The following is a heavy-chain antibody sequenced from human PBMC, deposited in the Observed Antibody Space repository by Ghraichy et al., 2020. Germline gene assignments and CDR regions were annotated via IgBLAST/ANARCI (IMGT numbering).Heavy chain of an antibody. D-gene: IGHD4-23*01. Sequence: GESLNISCAASGFTFNNYAMNWVRQAPGKGLEWVSYIISSSNTIYYADSGKGRFTISRDNAKNSLYLQMNSLRDEDTAVYYCARDGRWYYGMDVWGQGTTVTVSS. J-gene: IGHJ6*02. CDR2: IISSSNTI. CDR3: ARDGRWYYGMDV. V-gene: IGHV3-48*02. CDR1: GFTFNNYA.